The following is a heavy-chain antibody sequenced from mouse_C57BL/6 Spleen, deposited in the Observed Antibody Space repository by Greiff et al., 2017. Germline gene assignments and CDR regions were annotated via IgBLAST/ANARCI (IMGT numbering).Heavy chain of an antibody. CDR2: ISSGSSTI. D-gene: IGHD2-12*01. J-gene: IGHJ4*01. Sequence: EVHLVESGGGLVKPGGSLKLSCAASGFTFSDYGMHWVRQAPEKGLEWVAYISSGSSTIYYADTVKGRFTISRDNAKNTLFLQMTSLRSEDTAMYYCARDLRHYYAMDYWGQGTSVTVSS. V-gene: IGHV5-17*01. CDR3: ARDLRHYYAMDY. CDR1: GFTFSDYG.